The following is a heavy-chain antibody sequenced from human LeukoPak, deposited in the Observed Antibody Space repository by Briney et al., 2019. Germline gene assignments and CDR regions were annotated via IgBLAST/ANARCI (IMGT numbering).Heavy chain of an antibody. CDR3: ARVAGWSSYYFDY. CDR1: GGSISSSSYY. D-gene: IGHD3-3*01. CDR2: IYYSGST. J-gene: IGHJ4*02. V-gene: IGHV4-39*07. Sequence: SETLSLTCTVSGGSISSSSYYWGWIRQPPGKGLEWIGSIYYSGSTYYNPSLKSRVTISVDTSKNQFSLKLSSVTAADTAVYYCARVAGWSSYYFDYWGQGTLVTVSS.